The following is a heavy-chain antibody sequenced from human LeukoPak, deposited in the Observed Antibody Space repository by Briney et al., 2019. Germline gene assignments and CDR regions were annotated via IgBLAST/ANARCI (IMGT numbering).Heavy chain of an antibody. CDR2: ISAYNGDT. J-gene: IGHJ4*02. CDR3: ARLHLGELSSGFDY. Sequence: GASVKVSCKASGGTFSSYAISWVRQAPGQGLEWMGWISAYNGDTRYAQHLQGRLTMTTDTSTTTAYIDLRSLRSDDTAVYYCARLHLGELSSGFDYWGQGTLVTVSS. V-gene: IGHV1-18*01. CDR1: GGTFSSYA. D-gene: IGHD3-16*02.